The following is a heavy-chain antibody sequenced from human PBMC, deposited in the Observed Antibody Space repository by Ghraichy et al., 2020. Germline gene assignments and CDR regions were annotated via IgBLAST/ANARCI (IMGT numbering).Heavy chain of an antibody. CDR1: GFTFSDYF. CDR2: ISGGSGNI. V-gene: IGHV3-11*01. Sequence: GESLNISCAASGFTFSDYFMAWIRQAPGKGLEWVSYISGGSGNIYYADSVKGRFTISRDNAKNSLFLKMDSLRGEDTAVYYCASRPSSGYYFDYWGQGVLVTVSS. D-gene: IGHD3-22*01. J-gene: IGHJ4*02. CDR3: ASRPSSGYYFDY.